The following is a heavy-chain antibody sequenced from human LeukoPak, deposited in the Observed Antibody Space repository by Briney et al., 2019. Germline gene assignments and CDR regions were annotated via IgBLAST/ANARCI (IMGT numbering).Heavy chain of an antibody. CDR2: IQDDGSNT. J-gene: IGHJ4*02. Sequence: GGSLRLSCAASVFTFSTYAMHWVRQAPGKGLEWVAFIQDDGSNTYYADSVKGRFTISRDNTKDSLYLQMSGLRDEDTAIYYCARDRTNLVRQGSLDWGRGTLVTVSS. D-gene: IGHD2-8*01. V-gene: IGHV3-30*02. CDR3: ARDRTNLVRQGSLD. CDR1: VFTFSTYA.